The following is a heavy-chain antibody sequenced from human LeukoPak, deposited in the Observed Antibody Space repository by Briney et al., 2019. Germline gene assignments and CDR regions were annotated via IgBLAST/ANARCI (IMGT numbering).Heavy chain of an antibody. CDR1: GGSITGYY. CDR3: ARATIFGVVIDY. D-gene: IGHD3-3*01. J-gene: IGHJ4*02. CDR2: IYYSGGT. V-gene: IGHV4-59*01. Sequence: PSETLSLTRTVSGGSITGYYWSWIRQPPGKGLEWIGYIYYSGGTNYNPALKSRVTISVDTSKNQFSLKLSSVTAADTAVYYCARATIFGVVIDYWGQGTLVTVSS.